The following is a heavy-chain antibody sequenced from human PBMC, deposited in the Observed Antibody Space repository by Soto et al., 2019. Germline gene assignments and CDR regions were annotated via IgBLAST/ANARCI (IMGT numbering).Heavy chain of an antibody. CDR2: VSYYNGNT. CDR3: ARDLTRFCSGGSCPFSM. CDR1: EDIFNNFG. Sequence: QAQLVQSGAEVKKPGASVKVACTASEDIFNNFGITWVRQAPGQGREWLGWVSYYNGNTNYAHRLQGRVFMTPDTATSTAYLELRSLTFNDTAVYYCARDLTRFCSGGSCPFSMWGQGTQVIVSS. D-gene: IGHD2-15*01. V-gene: IGHV1-18*01. J-gene: IGHJ4*02.